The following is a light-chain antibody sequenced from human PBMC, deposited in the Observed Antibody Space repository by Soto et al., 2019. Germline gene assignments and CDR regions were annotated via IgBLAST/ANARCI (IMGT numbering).Light chain of an antibody. Sequence: QSALTQPASVSGSPGQSITISCTGTSSDVGGYKYVSWYQQHPGKAPKLIIYDVNDRPSGVSNRFSGSKSGNTASLTISGLQAEDEADYYCNSYTTSSTRVFGGGTKVT. J-gene: IGLJ3*02. CDR3: NSYTTSSTRV. CDR1: SSDVGGYKY. CDR2: DVN. V-gene: IGLV2-14*03.